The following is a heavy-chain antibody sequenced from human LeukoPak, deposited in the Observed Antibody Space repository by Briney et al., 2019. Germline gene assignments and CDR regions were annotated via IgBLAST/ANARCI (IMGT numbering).Heavy chain of an antibody. CDR3: ARDSSGSYYPNWFDP. CDR2: ISSSSTTI. J-gene: IGHJ5*02. CDR1: GFTFSSYS. V-gene: IGHV3-48*02. Sequence: PGGSLTLSCAASGFTFSSYSMNWVRPAPAKGLAWVSYISSSSTTIYYADSMKGRFTISRDNAKNSLYLQMNSLRDEDTAVYCCARDSSGSYYPNWFDPWGQGTLVTVSS. D-gene: IGHD3-10*01.